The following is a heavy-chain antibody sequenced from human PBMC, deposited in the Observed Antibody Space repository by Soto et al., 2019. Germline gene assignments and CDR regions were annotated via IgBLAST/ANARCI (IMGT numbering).Heavy chain of an antibody. D-gene: IGHD2-21*01. J-gene: IGHJ6*02. Sequence: ASVKGSFKASGYTFSGYSITWLRHAPGQGLEWMGRISGYNGNTNYARTLRGRLTLTTDTSTSTAYMELRSLTSDDTAVYYCARDVFCGGAPACPDMDVWGQGTTVTVSS. CDR1: GYTFSGYS. CDR2: ISGYNGNT. V-gene: IGHV1-18*04. CDR3: ARDVFCGGAPACPDMDV.